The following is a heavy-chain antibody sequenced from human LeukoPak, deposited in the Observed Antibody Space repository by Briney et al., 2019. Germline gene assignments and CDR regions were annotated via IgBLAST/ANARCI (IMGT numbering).Heavy chain of an antibody. CDR3: ASHYYGSGVDAFDI. D-gene: IGHD3-10*01. CDR1: GGSISSGVYP. CDR2: IYHSGST. V-gene: IGHV4-30-2*01. Sequence: SHTLSLTCAVSGGSISSGVYPWSWILQPKRKGLEWIGYIYHSGSTYYNPSLKSRVTISVDRSKNQFSLKLSSVTAADTAVYYCASHYYGSGVDAFDIWGQGTMVTVSS. J-gene: IGHJ3*02.